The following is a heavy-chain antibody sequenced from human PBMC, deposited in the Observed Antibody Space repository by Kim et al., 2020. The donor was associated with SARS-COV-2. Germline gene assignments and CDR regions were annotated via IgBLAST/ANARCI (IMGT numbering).Heavy chain of an antibody. CDR2: IYSGGST. CDR3: ARAQTMVRGAIPKRGWFDP. CDR1: GFTVSSNY. D-gene: IGHD3-10*01. V-gene: IGHV3-53*01. Sequence: GGSLRLSCAASGFTVSSNYMSWVRQAPGKGLEWVSVIYSGGSTYYADSVKGRFTISRDNSKNTLYLQMNSLRAEDTAVYYCARAQTMVRGAIPKRGWFDPWGQGTLVTVSS. J-gene: IGHJ5*02.